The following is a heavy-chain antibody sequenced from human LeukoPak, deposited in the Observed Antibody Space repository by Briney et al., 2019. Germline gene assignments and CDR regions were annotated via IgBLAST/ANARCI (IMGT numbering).Heavy chain of an antibody. CDR1: GYTFTSYD. Sequence: ASVKVSSKASGYTFTSYDINWVRQATGQGLEWMGWMNPNSGNTGYAQKFQGRVTMTRNTSISTAYMELSSLRSEDTAVYYCARGGRSNWNDVHYYYYMDVWGKGTTVTISS. J-gene: IGHJ6*03. CDR3: ARGGRSNWNDVHYYYYMDV. CDR2: MNPNSGNT. V-gene: IGHV1-8*01. D-gene: IGHD1-1*01.